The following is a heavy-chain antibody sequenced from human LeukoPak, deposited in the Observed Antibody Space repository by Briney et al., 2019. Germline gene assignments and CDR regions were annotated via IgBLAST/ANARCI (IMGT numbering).Heavy chain of an antibody. V-gene: IGHV4-39*07. Sequence: SETLSLTCTVSGGSISSSSYYWGWIRQPPGKGLEWIGSIYYSGSTYYNPSLNSRVTISVDTYKNQFSLKLSSVTAADTAVYYCARIPLINGYNLGPWAPAPLKFDYWGQGTLVTVSS. J-gene: IGHJ4*02. D-gene: IGHD5-24*01. CDR3: ARIPLINGYNLGPWAPAPLKFDY. CDR1: GGSISSSSYY. CDR2: IYYSGST.